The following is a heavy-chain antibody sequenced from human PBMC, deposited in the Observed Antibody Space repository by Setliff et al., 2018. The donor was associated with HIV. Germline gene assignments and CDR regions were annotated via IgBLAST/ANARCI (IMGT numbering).Heavy chain of an antibody. Sequence: GVLRLSCAASGFTLSTYTMNWVRQAPGKGLEWISSISSNIIYIYYADSVRGRFTISRDNAKNSLYLQMNSLRVEDTAVYYCARTSTTTGTTLNWFDPWGQGTLVTVSS. CDR1: GFTLSTYT. CDR2: ISSNIIYI. J-gene: IGHJ5*02. D-gene: IGHD1-1*01. V-gene: IGHV3-21*01. CDR3: ARTSTTTGTTLNWFDP.